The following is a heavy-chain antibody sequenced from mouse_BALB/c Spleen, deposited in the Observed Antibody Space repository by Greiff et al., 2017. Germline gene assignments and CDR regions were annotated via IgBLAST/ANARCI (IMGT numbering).Heavy chain of an antibody. J-gene: IGHJ3*01. CDR3: AHYYRYDVAWFTY. CDR2: IDPANGNT. V-gene: IGHV14-3*02. Sequence: DVQLQESGAELVNPGASVKLSCTASGFNIKDTYMHWVKQRPEQGLEWIGRIDPANGNTKYDPKFQGKATITADTSSNTAYLQLSSLTSEDTAVYYCAHYYRYDVAWFTYWGQGTLVTVSA. CDR1: GFNIKDTY. D-gene: IGHD2-14*01.